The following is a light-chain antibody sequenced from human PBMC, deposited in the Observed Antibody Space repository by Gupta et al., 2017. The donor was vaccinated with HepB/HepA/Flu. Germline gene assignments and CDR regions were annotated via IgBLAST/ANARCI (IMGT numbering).Light chain of an antibody. CDR3: VAWDSSLNGPV. J-gene: IGLJ3*02. Sequence: QSVLTQTPSASGTPGKRVIIPCSGSSSNIGSNPVNWFQQLPGTAPKLLIYNNSPRPSGVPDRFSGSKSGTSVSLAIGGHQSEEEADYYCVAWDSSLNGPVFGGGTKLTVL. CDR2: NNS. CDR1: SSNIGSNP. V-gene: IGLV1-44*01.